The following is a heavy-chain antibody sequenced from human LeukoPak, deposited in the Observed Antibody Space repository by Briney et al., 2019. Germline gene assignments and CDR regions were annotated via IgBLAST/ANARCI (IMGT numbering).Heavy chain of an antibody. CDR1: GGSISSSNW. CDR3: ARGLYYGSGRSNWFDP. D-gene: IGHD3-10*01. Sequence: SGTLSLTCAVSGGSISSSNWWSWVRQPPGKGLEWIGEIYHSGSTNYNPSLKSRVTISVDTSKNQFSLKLSSVTAADTAVYYCARGLYYGSGRSNWFDPWGQGTLVTVSS. J-gene: IGHJ5*02. V-gene: IGHV4-4*02. CDR2: IYHSGST.